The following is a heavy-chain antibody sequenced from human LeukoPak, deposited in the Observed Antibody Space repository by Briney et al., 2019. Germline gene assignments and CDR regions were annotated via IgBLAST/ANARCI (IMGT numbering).Heavy chain of an antibody. D-gene: IGHD2-15*01. CDR1: GFSFRNYW. CDR3: ARDGGLHTNYDY. V-gene: IGHV3-7*01. Sequence: GGSLRLSCAASGFSFRNYWMGWVRQAPGKGLEWVANTKPDGSAEYYADSVRGRFTASRDNANNLLYLQMNRLRAEDTAVYYCARDGGLHTNYDYWGQGTLLTVSS. J-gene: IGHJ4*02. CDR2: TKPDGSAE.